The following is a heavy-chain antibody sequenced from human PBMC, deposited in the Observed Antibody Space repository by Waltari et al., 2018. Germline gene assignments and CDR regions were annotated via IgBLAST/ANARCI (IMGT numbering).Heavy chain of an antibody. CDR3: ARDPPTFGGVIVPTYYFDY. D-gene: IGHD3-16*02. J-gene: IGHJ4*02. CDR2: IYHSGST. Sequence: QVQLQESGPGLVKPSETLSLTCAVSGYSISSGYYWGWIRQPPGKGLEWIGSIYHSGSTYYNPSLKSRVTISVDTSKNQFSLKLSSVTAADTAVYYCARDPPTFGGVIVPTYYFDYWGQGTLVTVSS. V-gene: IGHV4-38-2*02. CDR1: GYSISSGYY.